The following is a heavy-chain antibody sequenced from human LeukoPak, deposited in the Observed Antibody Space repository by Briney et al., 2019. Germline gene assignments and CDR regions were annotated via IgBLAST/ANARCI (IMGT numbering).Heavy chain of an antibody. D-gene: IGHD6-19*01. CDR3: ARDRLETYGMDV. V-gene: IGHV3-33*01. CDR2: IWYDGSNK. Sequence: GGSLRLSCAASGFTFSNYGMHWVRQAPGKGLEWVAVIWYDGSNKYDADSVKGRFTISRDNSKNTLYLQMNSLRVEDTAVYHCARDRLETYGMDVWGQGTTVTVSS. CDR1: GFTFSNYG. J-gene: IGHJ6*02.